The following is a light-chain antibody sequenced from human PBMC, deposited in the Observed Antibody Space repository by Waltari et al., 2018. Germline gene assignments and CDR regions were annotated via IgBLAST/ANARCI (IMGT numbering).Light chain of an antibody. V-gene: IGLV2-14*01. CDR1: SSDVGAYNY. CDR2: EVR. Sequence: QSALTQPASVSGSPGQSITISCTGTSSDVGAYNYVSWYQQHPGRAPKLMLYEVRKRPSGVSNRFSGSKSGNTASLTISGLQAEDEADYYCNSYTSSSTLVFGGGTKLTVL. CDR3: NSYTSSSTLV. J-gene: IGLJ2*01.